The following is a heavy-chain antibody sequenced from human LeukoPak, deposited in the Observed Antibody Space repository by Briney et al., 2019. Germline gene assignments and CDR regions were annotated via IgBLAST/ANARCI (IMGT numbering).Heavy chain of an antibody. CDR3: ARDFSSGYSQDY. J-gene: IGHJ4*02. CDR1: GYTFTGYY. V-gene: IGHV1-2*02. CDR2: INPNSGGT. D-gene: IGHD3-22*01. Sequence: ASVKVSCEASGYTFTGYYMHWVRQAPGQGLEWMGWINPNSGGTNYAQKFQGRVTMTRDTSISTAYMELSRLRSDDTAVYYCARDFSSGYSQDYWGQGTLVTVSS.